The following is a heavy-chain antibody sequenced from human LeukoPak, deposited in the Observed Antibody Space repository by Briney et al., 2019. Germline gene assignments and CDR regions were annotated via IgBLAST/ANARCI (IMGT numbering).Heavy chain of an antibody. J-gene: IGHJ4*02. V-gene: IGHV3-23*01. Sequence: GGSLRLSCRTSGFTLRSYAMSWVRLPPGKGLEWVSSVSGSDDQLYADSVKGRFTISRDNSKNTLYLQMNSLRAEDTAVYYCARGENSKTYPVSGYWGQGTLVTVSS. CDR1: GFTLRSYA. CDR3: ARGENSKTYPVSGY. CDR2: VSGSDDQ. D-gene: IGHD2/OR15-2a*01.